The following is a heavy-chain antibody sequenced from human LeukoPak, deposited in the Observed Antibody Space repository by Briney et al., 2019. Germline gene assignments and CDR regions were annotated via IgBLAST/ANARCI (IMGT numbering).Heavy chain of an antibody. J-gene: IGHJ3*02. Sequence: SETLSLTCTVSGGSISSTSYYWGWIRQPPGKGLEWIGNIYYSGSTYYNPSLKSRVTISVDTSKNQFSLKLSSVTAADAAVYYCARSSSDIVVVVAASLGAFDIWGQGTMVTVSS. D-gene: IGHD2-15*01. CDR1: GGSISSTSYY. CDR3: ARSSSDIVVVVAASLGAFDI. CDR2: IYYSGST. V-gene: IGHV4-39*07.